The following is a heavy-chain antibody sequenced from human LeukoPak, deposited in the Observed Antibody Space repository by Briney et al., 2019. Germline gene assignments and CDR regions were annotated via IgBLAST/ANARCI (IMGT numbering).Heavy chain of an antibody. J-gene: IGHJ4*02. Sequence: PGGSLRLSCAASGFTFSSYAMSWVREAPGKGLEWISYISSSSPTVNYADSVKGRFTISRDNAKNSLYLQMNSLRAEDTAVYYCARDFATDYWGQGTLVTVSS. CDR2: ISSSSPTV. CDR3: ARDFATDY. V-gene: IGHV3-48*04. CDR1: GFTFSSYA.